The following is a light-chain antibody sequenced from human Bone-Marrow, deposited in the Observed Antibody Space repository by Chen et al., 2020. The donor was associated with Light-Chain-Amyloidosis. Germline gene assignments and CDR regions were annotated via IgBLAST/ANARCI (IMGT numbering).Light chain of an antibody. V-gene: IGKV3-20*01. CDR1: QTISSNY. Sequence: EIVLTQSPGTLSLSPGEGANLSCRASQTISSNYLTWYQQKFGQAPRLLIYGSYSRATGIPDRFTGSVSGTDFTLTINRLEPEEFAMYYYQQYGNSPLTFGGGTKVEIK. J-gene: IGKJ4*01. CDR2: GSY. CDR3: QQYGNSPLT.